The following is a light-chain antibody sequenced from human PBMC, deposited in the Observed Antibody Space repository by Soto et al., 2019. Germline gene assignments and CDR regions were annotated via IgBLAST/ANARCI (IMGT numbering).Light chain of an antibody. V-gene: IGKV3-15*01. CDR1: QSVSSN. CDR3: QQYYSYPSIT. Sequence: EIVLTQSPGTLSLSPGERATLSCRASQSVSSNLAWYQQQPGQAPRLLIYGASTRATGIPARFSGSGSVTDFSLTISSLQSEDFAAYYCQQYYSYPSITCGQGTKGEIK. CDR2: GAS. J-gene: IGKJ5*01.